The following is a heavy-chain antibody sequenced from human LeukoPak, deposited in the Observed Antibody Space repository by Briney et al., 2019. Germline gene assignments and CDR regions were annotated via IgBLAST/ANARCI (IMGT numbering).Heavy chain of an antibody. CDR3: ARRGVYCRSTSCYYFDY. Sequence: GESLKISCQVIGYRFIDYWIGWVRQVPGKGLEWVAIVYPGDSDSRYSPSFQGQVTISADKSISTAYLQWSSLKASDTAMYYCARRGVYCRSTSCYYFDYWGQGTLVTVSS. CDR1: GYRFIDYW. D-gene: IGHD2-2*01. CDR2: VYPGDSDS. J-gene: IGHJ4*02. V-gene: IGHV5-51*01.